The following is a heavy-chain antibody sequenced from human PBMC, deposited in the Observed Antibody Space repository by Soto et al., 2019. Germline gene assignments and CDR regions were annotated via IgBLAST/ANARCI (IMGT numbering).Heavy chain of an antibody. Sequence: ASVKVSCKASGYTFTSYSVHWVRQAPGQRLEWMGWIKADNGHTKYSQKFQGRVTISMDTSASTVYMELSSLRSEDTALYYCARGGYFGWLLYADGKDVWGQGTTVTVSS. CDR2: IKADNGHT. D-gene: IGHD3-9*01. J-gene: IGHJ6*02. CDR3: ARGGYFGWLLYADGKDV. V-gene: IGHV1-3*01. CDR1: GYTFTSYS.